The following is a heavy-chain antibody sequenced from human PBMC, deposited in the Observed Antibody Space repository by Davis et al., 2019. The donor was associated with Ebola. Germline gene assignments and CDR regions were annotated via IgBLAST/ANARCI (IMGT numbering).Heavy chain of an antibody. D-gene: IGHD3-10*01. J-gene: IGHJ4*02. Sequence: ASVKVSCKTSGYTFTSYGITWVRQAPGQGLEWMGWISGYNGNTNYAQRFQGRVTMTTDTSTSTAYMELRSLTSDDTAVYYCASGSGSSDYWGQGTLVTVSS. CDR2: ISGYNGNT. CDR1: GYTFTSYG. V-gene: IGHV1-18*01. CDR3: ASGSGSSDY.